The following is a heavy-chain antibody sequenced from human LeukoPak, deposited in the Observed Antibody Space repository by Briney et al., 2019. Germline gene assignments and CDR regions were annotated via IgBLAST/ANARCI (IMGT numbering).Heavy chain of an antibody. Sequence: ASVIVSCEASGYTFTSYGISWVRQAPGQGLEWMGWISAYNGNTNYAQRLQGRVTMTTDTSTSTAYMELRSLRSDDTAVYYCARLNFGSEDYWGQGTLVTVSS. V-gene: IGHV1-18*01. CDR1: GYTFTSYG. J-gene: IGHJ4*02. D-gene: IGHD3-10*01. CDR2: ISAYNGNT. CDR3: ARLNFGSEDY.